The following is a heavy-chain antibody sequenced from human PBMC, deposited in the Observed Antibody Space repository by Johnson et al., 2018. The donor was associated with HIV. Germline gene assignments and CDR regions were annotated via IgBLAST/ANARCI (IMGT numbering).Heavy chain of an antibody. J-gene: IGHJ3*02. Sequence: VQLMESGGGLVKPGGSLRLSCAASGFTVSSNYMSWVRQAPGKGLAWVSVIYSGGTTYYADSVKGRFTISRDNSKNTLYLQMNSLRAEDTAVYYCARARRDGYTCDAFDIWGQGTMVTVSS. CDR3: ARARRDGYTCDAFDI. CDR1: GFTVSSNY. D-gene: IGHD5-24*01. CDR2: IYSGGTT. V-gene: IGHV3-66*01.